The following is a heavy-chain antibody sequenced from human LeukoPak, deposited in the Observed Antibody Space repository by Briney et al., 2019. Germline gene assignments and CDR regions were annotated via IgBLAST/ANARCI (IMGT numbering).Heavy chain of an antibody. Sequence: PGGSLRLSCAASGFTVSSNYMSWVRQAPGKGLEWVSVIYSGGSTYYADSVKGRFTISRDNSKNTLYLQMNSLRAEDTAVYYCARGFYDSSGYYFDYWGQGTLVTVSS. D-gene: IGHD3-22*01. CDR2: IYSGGST. CDR1: GFTVSSNY. J-gene: IGHJ4*02. CDR3: ARGFYDSSGYYFDY. V-gene: IGHV3-66*01.